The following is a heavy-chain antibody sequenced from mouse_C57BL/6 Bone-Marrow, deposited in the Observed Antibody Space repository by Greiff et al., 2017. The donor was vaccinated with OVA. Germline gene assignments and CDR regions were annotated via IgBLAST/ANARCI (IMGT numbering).Heavy chain of an antibody. CDR2: IYPSDSET. D-gene: IGHD3-2*02. CDR3: ARQLRLRYAMDY. V-gene: IGHV1-61*01. Sequence: LQQPGAELVRPGSSVKLSCKASGYTFTSYWMDWVKQRPGQGLEWIGNIYPSDSETHYNQKFKDKATLTVDKSSSTAYMQLSSLTSEDSAVYYCARQLRLRYAMDYWGQGTSVTVSS. J-gene: IGHJ4*01. CDR1: GYTFTSYW.